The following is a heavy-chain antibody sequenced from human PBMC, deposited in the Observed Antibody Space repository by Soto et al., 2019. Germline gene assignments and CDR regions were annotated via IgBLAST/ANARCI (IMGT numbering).Heavy chain of an antibody. J-gene: IGHJ4*02. V-gene: IGHV3-30*03. D-gene: IGHD6-19*01. CDR3: AIYSSGWYPLDY. Sequence: PGGSLRLSCAASGFTFSSYGMHWVRQAPGKGLEWVAVISYDGSNKYYADSVKGRFTISRDNPKNTLYLQMNSLRAEDTAVYYCAIYSSGWYPLDYWGQGTLVTVSS. CDR2: ISYDGSNK. CDR1: GFTFSSYG.